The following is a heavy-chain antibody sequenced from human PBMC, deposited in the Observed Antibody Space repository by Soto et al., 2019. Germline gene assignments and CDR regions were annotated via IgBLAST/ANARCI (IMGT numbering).Heavy chain of an antibody. CDR3: TRLVYCSGDSCSAFDY. Sequence: GGSLRLSCAASGFTFSGSAMHWVRQASGKGLEWVGRIRSKASNYATAYAASVKGRFTITRDDSKNTAYLQMNSLKTEDTAMYYCTRLVYCSGDSCSAFDYWGRGTLVTVSS. J-gene: IGHJ4*02. V-gene: IGHV3-73*01. D-gene: IGHD2-15*01. CDR1: GFTFSGSA. CDR2: IRSKASNYAT.